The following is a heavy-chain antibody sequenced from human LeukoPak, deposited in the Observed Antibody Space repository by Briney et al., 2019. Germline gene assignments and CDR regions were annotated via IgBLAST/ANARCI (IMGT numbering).Heavy chain of an antibody. CDR1: GDSISGSSYY. Sequence: SETLSLTCTVSGDSISGSSYYWGWIRQPPGKGLEWIGSTFYNGRTYYKPSLKSRVTISVDTSKNQLSLKPSSVTAADTAVYYCARGGWNKFDYWGQGTLVTVSS. J-gene: IGHJ4*02. CDR3: ARGGWNKFDY. V-gene: IGHV4-39*07. CDR2: TFYNGRT. D-gene: IGHD3-22*01.